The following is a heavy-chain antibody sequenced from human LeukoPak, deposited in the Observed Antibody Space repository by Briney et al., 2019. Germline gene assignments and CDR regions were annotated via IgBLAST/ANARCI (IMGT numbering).Heavy chain of an antibody. J-gene: IGHJ3*02. Sequence: PGGSVRLSCAASGFTFRNYEINWVRQAPGKGLEWISYISSGGNTRYYADSVKGRFTISRDNAKNSVHLQMNSLRAEDTAVYYCARLYCGGDCDAFDIWGQGTMVTVSS. D-gene: IGHD2-21*02. CDR3: ARLYCGGDCDAFDI. CDR1: GFTFRNYE. CDR2: ISSGGNTR. V-gene: IGHV3-48*03.